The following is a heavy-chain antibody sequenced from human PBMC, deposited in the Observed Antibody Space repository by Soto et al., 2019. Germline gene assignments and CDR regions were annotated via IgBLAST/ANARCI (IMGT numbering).Heavy chain of an antibody. CDR1: GYTFTSYA. V-gene: IGHV1-3*01. D-gene: IGHD6-19*01. J-gene: IGHJ4*02. CDR3: ARGGHESVAGTSFGY. CDR2: INAGNGNT. Sequence: ASVKVSCKASGYTFTSYAMHWVRQAPGQRLEWMGWINAGNGNTKYSQKFQGRVTITRDTSASTAYMELSSLRSEDTAVYYCARGGHESVAGTSFGYWGQGTLVTVSS.